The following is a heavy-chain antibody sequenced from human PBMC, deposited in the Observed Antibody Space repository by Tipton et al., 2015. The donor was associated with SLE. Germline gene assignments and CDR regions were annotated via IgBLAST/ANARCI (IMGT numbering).Heavy chain of an antibody. CDR2: IDHRGTT. CDR3: ARDKSNWDIDY. V-gene: IGHV4-39*07. J-gene: IGHJ4*02. Sequence: TLSLTCSVSGYSISSSGYYWGWVRQPPGKGLEWIGSIDHRGTTYYNYDPSLISRVTISADTSKNHFFLKLSSVTAADTAVYFCARDKSNWDIDYWGQGTLVTVSS. CDR1: GYSISSSGYY. D-gene: IGHD1-1*01.